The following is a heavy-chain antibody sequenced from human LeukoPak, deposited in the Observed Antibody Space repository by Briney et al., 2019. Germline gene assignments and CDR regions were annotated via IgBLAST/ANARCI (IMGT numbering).Heavy chain of an antibody. CDR2: INPNSGGT. CDR3: ATYYYDSSGYVFDY. D-gene: IGHD3-22*01. J-gene: IGHJ4*02. CDR1: GYTFTDYY. Sequence: GASVKVSCKASGYTFTDYYMHWVRQAPGQGLGWMGWINPNSGGTNYAQKFQGRVTMTRDTSISTAYMELSRLRSDDTAVYYCATYYYDSSGYVFDYWGQGTLVTVSS. V-gene: IGHV1-2*02.